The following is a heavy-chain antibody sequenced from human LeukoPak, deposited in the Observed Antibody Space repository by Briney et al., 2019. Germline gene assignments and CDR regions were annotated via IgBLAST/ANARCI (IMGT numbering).Heavy chain of an antibody. V-gene: IGHV3-64*01. CDR2: ISSNGGST. J-gene: IGHJ4*02. CDR3: ARKGYDSSGYYFHFDY. D-gene: IGHD3-22*01. Sequence: GGSLRLSCAASGFTFSSYAMHWVRQAPGKGLEYVSAISSNGGSTYYANSVKGRFTISRDNSKNTLCLQMGSLRAEDMAVYYCARKGYDSSGYYFHFDYWGQGTLVTVSS. CDR1: GFTFSSYA.